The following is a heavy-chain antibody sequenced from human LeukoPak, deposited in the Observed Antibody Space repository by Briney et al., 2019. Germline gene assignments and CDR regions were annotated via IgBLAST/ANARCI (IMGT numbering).Heavy chain of an antibody. CDR2: ISYDGSNK. CDR3: AKDSSLISPHIVVVTGYFDY. Sequence: PGGSLRLSCAGSGFTFSSYAMSWVRQAPGKGLEWVAVISYDGSNKYYADSVKGRFTISRDNSKNTLYLQMNSLRAEDTAVYYCAKDSSLISPHIVVVTGYFDYWGQGTLVTVSS. D-gene: IGHD2-21*02. CDR1: GFTFSSYA. J-gene: IGHJ4*02. V-gene: IGHV3-30*18.